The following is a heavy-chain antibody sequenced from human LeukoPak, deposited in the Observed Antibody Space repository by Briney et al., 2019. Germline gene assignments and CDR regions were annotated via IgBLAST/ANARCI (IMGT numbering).Heavy chain of an antibody. Sequence: GGSLRLSCAASGFTFISYWMHWVRQAPGKGLVWVSRINSDGSTASYAASVKGRFTISRDTAKNTPYLQMNSLRAEDTAVYYCARGHHYYDSSAYYYWGQGTLVTVSS. D-gene: IGHD3-22*01. CDR1: GFTFISYW. CDR3: ARGHHYYDSSAYYY. J-gene: IGHJ4*02. CDR2: INSDGSTA. V-gene: IGHV3-74*01.